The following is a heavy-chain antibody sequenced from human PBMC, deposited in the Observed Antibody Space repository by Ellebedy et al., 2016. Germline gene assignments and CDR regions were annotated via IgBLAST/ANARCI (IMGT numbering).Heavy chain of an antibody. CDR1: GYTFTSYA. V-gene: IGHV1-3*01. Sequence: ASVKVSXXASGYTFTSYAMHWVRKATGQRLEWMGWINAGNGNTKYSQKFQGRVTITRDTSASTAYMELSSLRSEDKALYYCAIVIAAADYHNWFDPWGQGTLVTVSS. CDR3: AIVIAAADYHNWFDP. J-gene: IGHJ5*02. D-gene: IGHD6-13*01. CDR2: INAGNGNT.